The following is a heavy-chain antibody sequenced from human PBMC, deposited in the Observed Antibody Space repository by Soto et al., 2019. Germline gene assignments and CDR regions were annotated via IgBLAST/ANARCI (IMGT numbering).Heavy chain of an antibody. D-gene: IGHD6-6*01. V-gene: IGHV4-31*03. CDR2: IYYSGST. CDR1: GGSISSGGYY. CDR3: ERATPFIAAIDY. Sequence: NPSETLSLTCTVSGGSISSGGYYWSWIRQHPGKGLEWIGYIYYSGSTYYNPSLKSRVTISVDTSKNQFSLKLSSVTAADTAVYYCERATPFIAAIDYWGQGTLVTVSS. J-gene: IGHJ4*02.